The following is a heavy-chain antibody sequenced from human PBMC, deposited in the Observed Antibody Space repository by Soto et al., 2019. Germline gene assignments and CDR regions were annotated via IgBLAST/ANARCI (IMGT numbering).Heavy chain of an antibody. CDR3: ARATTVKGYYYYYGMDV. Sequence: RASVKVSCKASGYTFTGYYMHWVRQAPGQGLEWMGWINPNSGGTNYAQKFQGWVTMTRDTSISTAYMELSRLRSDDTAVYYCARATTVKGYYYYYGMDVWGQGTTVTVSS. J-gene: IGHJ6*02. CDR1: GYTFTGYY. D-gene: IGHD4-17*01. V-gene: IGHV1-2*04. CDR2: INPNSGGT.